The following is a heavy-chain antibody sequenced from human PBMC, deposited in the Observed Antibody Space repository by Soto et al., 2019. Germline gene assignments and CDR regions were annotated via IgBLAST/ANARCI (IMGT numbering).Heavy chain of an antibody. CDR2: IYHGGST. D-gene: IGHD4-17*01. J-gene: IGHJ2*01. V-gene: IGHV4-4*02. Sequence: SETLSLTCTVSGGSISSTNWWTWVRQSPGKGLEWIGSIYHGGSTYYSPSLQSRVTLSVDRSKNQFSLMLRSVTAADTAVYYCARGGGDPDWYFDLWGRGTLVTVSS. CDR3: ARGGGDPDWYFDL. CDR1: GGSISSTNW.